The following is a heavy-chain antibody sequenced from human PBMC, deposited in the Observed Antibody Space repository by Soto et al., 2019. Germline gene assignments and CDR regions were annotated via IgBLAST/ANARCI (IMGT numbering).Heavy chain of an antibody. CDR2: IVVGSGNT. D-gene: IGHD3-3*01. V-gene: IGHV1-58*01. J-gene: IGHJ6*02. CDR3: AAVNVLRFLEWLPSSGMDV. CDR1: GFTFTSSA. Sequence: SVKVSCKASGFTFTSSAVQWVRQARGQRLEWIGWIVVGSGNTNYAQKFQERVTITRDMSTSTAYMELSSLRSEDTAVYYCAAVNVLRFLEWLPSSGMDVWGQGTTVTVSS.